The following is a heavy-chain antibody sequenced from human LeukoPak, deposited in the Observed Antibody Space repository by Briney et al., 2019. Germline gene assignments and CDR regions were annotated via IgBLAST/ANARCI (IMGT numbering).Heavy chain of an antibody. D-gene: IGHD5-18*01. J-gene: IGHJ5*02. Sequence: GSLRLSCAASGFTFSSYSMNWVRQAPGKGLEWVSSISSSSSYIYYADSVKGRFTISRDNAKNSLYLQMNSLRAEDTAVYYCARDWPGDSYGADPWGQGTLVTVSS. CDR1: GFTFSSYS. CDR2: ISSSSSYI. CDR3: ARDWPGDSYGADP. V-gene: IGHV3-21*01.